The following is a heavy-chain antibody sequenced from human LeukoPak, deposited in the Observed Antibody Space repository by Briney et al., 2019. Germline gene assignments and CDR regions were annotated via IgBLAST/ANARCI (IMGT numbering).Heavy chain of an antibody. CDR1: GASIDRSTYY. CDR2: IYYGGST. CDR3: ARAYYYASSAFDI. J-gene: IGHJ3*02. V-gene: IGHV4-39*01. D-gene: IGHD3-22*01. Sequence: SETLSLTCSASGASIDRSTYYWGWIRQPPGKGLECIGSIYYGGSTYYNPSLKSRVIISVDTSKNQFSLKLSSVTAADTAVYYCARAYYYASSAFDIWGQGTMVTVSS.